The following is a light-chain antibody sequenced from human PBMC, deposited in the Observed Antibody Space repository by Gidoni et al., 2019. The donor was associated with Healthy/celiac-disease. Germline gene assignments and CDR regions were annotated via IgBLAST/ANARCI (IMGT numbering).Light chain of an antibody. CDR3: GTWDSSLSAVV. CDR1: SSNIGNNY. Sequence: QSVLPHPPSVSASPGQKATIPCSGSSSNIGNNYVSWYQQLPGTAPKLLIYDNNKRPSGIPDRFSGSKSGTSATLGITGLQTGDEADYYCGTWDSSLSAVVFGGGTKLTVL. CDR2: DNN. J-gene: IGLJ3*02. V-gene: IGLV1-51*01.